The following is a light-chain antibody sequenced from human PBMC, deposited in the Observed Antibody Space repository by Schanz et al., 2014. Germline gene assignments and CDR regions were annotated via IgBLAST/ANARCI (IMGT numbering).Light chain of an antibody. V-gene: IGLV2-8*01. CDR1: SSDIGGYNF. Sequence: QSALTQPPSASGSPGQSVTISCTGTSSDIGGYNFVSWYQQHPGEAPKLMMYEVTKRPSGVPDRFSGSKSGNTASLTVSWLQAEDEAEYYCSSNVGSNNFQFGGGTKLTVL. CDR3: SSNVGSNNFQ. J-gene: IGLJ3*02. CDR2: EVT.